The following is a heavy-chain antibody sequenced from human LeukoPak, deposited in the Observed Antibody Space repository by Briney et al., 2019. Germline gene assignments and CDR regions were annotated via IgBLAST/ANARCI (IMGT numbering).Heavy chain of an antibody. CDR3: ATIPYCSSTSCFGY. V-gene: IGHV3-48*01. J-gene: IGHJ4*02. CDR1: GFTFSSYS. D-gene: IGHD2-2*01. Sequence: PGGSLRLSCAASGFTFSSYSMNWVRQAPGKGLEWVSYIGSSSSTIYYADSVKGRFTISRDNAKNSLYLQMNSLRAEDTAVYYCATIPYCSSTSCFGYWGQGTLVTVSS. CDR2: IGSSSSTI.